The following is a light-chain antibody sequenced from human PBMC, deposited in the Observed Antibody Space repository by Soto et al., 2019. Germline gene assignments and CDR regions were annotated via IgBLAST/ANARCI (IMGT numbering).Light chain of an antibody. J-gene: IGKJ1*01. CDR3: QQYCNSPWT. CDR2: GVS. Sequence: EIVLTQSPGTLPLSPGERATLSCRASQSVSSSYLAWYQQKPGQAPRLLIFGVSSRATGVPDRFSGSGSGTDFTLTIRRLEPEDFAVYCCQQYCNSPWTYGQGTKVEIK. CDR1: QSVSSSY. V-gene: IGKV3-20*01.